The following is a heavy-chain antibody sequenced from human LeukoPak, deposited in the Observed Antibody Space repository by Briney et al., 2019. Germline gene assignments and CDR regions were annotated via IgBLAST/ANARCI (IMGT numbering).Heavy chain of an antibody. Sequence: ASVKVSCKVSGYTLTELSMHWVRQAPGKGLEWMGGFDPEDGETIYAQKFQGRVTMTEDTSTDTDYMELSSLRSEDTAVYYCATEKVGRRGIQLWLYYGMDVWGQGTTVTVSS. J-gene: IGHJ6*02. D-gene: IGHD5-18*01. CDR2: FDPEDGET. CDR3: ATEKVGRRGIQLWLYYGMDV. V-gene: IGHV1-24*01. CDR1: GYTLTELS.